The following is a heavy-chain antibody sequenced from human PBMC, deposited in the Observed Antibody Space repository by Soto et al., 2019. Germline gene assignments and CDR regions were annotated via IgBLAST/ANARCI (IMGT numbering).Heavy chain of an antibody. V-gene: IGHV3-53*01. CDR3: ARFQDGYNSLFFDY. CDR1: GFTVSSNY. Sequence: GGSLRLSCAASGFTVSSNYMSWVRQAPGKGLEWVSVIYSGGSTYYADSVKGRFTISRDNSKNTLYLQMNSLRAEDTAVYYCARFQDGYNSLFFDYWGQGTLVTVSS. CDR2: IYSGGST. J-gene: IGHJ4*02. D-gene: IGHD5-12*01.